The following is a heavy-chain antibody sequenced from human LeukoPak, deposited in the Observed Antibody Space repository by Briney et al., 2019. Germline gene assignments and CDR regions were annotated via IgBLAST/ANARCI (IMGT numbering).Heavy chain of an antibody. CDR1: GGSISSYY. V-gene: IGHV4-59*01. CDR3: ARVLPHYYDSSGYFDY. J-gene: IGHJ4*02. CDR2: IYYSGST. Sequence: SETLFLTCTVSGGSISSYYWSWIRQPPGKGLEWIGYIYYSGSTNYNPSLKSRVTISVDTSKNQFSLKLSSVTAADTAVYYCARVLPHYYDSSGYFDYWGQGTLVTVSS. D-gene: IGHD3-22*01.